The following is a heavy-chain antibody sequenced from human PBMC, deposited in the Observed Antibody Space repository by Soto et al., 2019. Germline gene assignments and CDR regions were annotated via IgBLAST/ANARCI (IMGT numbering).Heavy chain of an antibody. CDR2: ISYSGNN. CDR3: ASLKTIFGVINQSWFDP. V-gene: IGHV4-31*03. D-gene: IGHD3-3*01. CDR1: GDSINSDDFY. J-gene: IGHJ5*02. Sequence: SETLSLTCIVSGDSINSDDFYWTWIRQHPGKGLEWIGYISYSGNNYYNPSLKSRVTISIDTSTNQFSLSLSSVTAADTAVYYCASLKTIFGVINQSWFDPWGQGTLVTVSS.